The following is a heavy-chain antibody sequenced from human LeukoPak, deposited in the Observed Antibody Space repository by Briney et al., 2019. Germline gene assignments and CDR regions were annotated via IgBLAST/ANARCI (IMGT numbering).Heavy chain of an antibody. CDR2: IIPILGIA. CDR1: GYTFTSYG. D-gene: IGHD6-19*01. J-gene: IGHJ4*02. Sequence: SVTVSCKASGYTFTSYGISWVRQAPGQGLEWMGRIIPILGIANYAQKFQGRVTITADKSTSTAYMELSSLRSEDTAVYYCARGRSSGCLGYWGQGTLVTVSS. V-gene: IGHV1-69*04. CDR3: ARGRSSGCLGY.